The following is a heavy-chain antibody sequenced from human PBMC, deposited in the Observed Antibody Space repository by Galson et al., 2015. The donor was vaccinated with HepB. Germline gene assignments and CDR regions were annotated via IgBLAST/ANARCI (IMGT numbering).Heavy chain of an antibody. CDR3: ARQYDTRGYYAY. J-gene: IGHJ4*02. Sequence: SVKVSCKASGGTFSSYAISWVRQAPGQGLEWMGGIIPIFGSGNYAQKFQGRVTITADESTSTTYMELSSLRSEDTAVYYCARQYDTRGYYAYWGQGTLVTVSS. D-gene: IGHD3-22*01. CDR1: GGTFSSYA. V-gene: IGHV1-69*13. CDR2: IIPIFGSG.